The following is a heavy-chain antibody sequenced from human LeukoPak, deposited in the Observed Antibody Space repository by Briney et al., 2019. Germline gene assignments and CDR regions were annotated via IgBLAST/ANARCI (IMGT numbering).Heavy chain of an antibody. CDR3: AREYIVVVVAAIQNYFDY. CDR1: GFTFSSYA. CDR2: ISYDGSNK. V-gene: IGHV3-30*01. J-gene: IGHJ4*02. Sequence: GGSLRLSCAASGFTFSSYAMHWVRQAPGKGLEWVAVISYDGSNKYYADSVKGRFTISRDNSKNTLYLQMNSLRAEDTAVYYCAREYIVVVVAAIQNYFDYWGQGTLVTVSS. D-gene: IGHD2-15*01.